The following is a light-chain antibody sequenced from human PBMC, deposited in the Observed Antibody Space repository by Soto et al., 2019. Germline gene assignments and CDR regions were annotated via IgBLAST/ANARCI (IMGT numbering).Light chain of an antibody. V-gene: IGKV1-39*01. CDR3: QQNQDIPPT. J-gene: IGKJ1*01. CDR1: QSIDTY. CDR2: VAS. Sequence: DIQMTQSPSSLSTSVGDRVTVTCRASQSIDTYLNWYQQRPGQAPKLLIYVASTLQSGVPARVSGSGSETHFTLTISSLQPEDFATYYCQQNQDIPPTFGQGTRVERK.